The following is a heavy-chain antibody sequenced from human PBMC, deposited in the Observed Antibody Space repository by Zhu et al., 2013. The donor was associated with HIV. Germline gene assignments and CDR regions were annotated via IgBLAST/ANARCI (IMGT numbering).Heavy chain of an antibody. V-gene: IGHV3-9*01. CDR3: AKDIFYGDYSGGGFDY. Sequence: EVQLVESGGGLVQPGRSLRLSCAASGFTFDDYAMHWVRQAPGKGLEWVSGISWNSGSIGYADSVKGRFTISRDNAKNSLYLQMNSLRAEDTALYYCAKDIFYGDYSGGGFDYWGQGTLVTVSS. D-gene: IGHD4-17*01. CDR1: GFTFDDYA. CDR2: ISWNSGSI. J-gene: IGHJ4*02.